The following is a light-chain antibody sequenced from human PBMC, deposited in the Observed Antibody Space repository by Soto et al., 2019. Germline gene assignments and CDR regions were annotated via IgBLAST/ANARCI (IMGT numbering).Light chain of an antibody. CDR1: SSDVGGYNY. Sequence: QSALTQPASVSGSPGQSITISCTGTSSDVGGYNYVCWYQQHPGKAPKLMIFEVNSRPSRVSNRFSGSKSGNTPSLTISGLQAEDEADYYCSSYTSSGLYVFGTGTKLTVL. CDR2: EVN. V-gene: IGLV2-14*01. J-gene: IGLJ1*01. CDR3: SSYTSSGLYV.